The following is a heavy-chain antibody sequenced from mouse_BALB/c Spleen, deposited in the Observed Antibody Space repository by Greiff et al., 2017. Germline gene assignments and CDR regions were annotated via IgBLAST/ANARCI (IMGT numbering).Heavy chain of an antibody. CDR1: GYTFTSYW. CDR2: IYPGSGST. V-gene: IGHV1S22*01. Sequence: LKQPGSELVRPGASVKLSCKASGYTFTSYWMHWVKQRPGQGLEWIGNIYPGSGSTNYDEKFKSKATLTVDTSSSTAYMQLSSLTSEDSAVYYCTRGEILRSWFAYWGQGTLVTVSA. J-gene: IGHJ3*01. CDR3: TRGEILRSWFAY. D-gene: IGHD1-1*01.